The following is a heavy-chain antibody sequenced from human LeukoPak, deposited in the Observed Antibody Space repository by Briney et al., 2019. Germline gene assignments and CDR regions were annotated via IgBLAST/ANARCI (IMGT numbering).Heavy chain of an antibody. D-gene: IGHD3-16*01. V-gene: IGHV3-23*01. CDR2: INGGGCTT. J-gene: IGHJ6*02. CDR3: AVFRGYFYAMDV. Sequence: GGSLRLSCAASGFTFSSYAMSWVRQAPGKGLEWVSAINGGGCTTYYADSVKGRFTISRDSSKNTLYLQMNSLRAEDTAVYYCAVFRGYFYAMDVWGQGTTVTVSS. CDR1: GFTFSSYA.